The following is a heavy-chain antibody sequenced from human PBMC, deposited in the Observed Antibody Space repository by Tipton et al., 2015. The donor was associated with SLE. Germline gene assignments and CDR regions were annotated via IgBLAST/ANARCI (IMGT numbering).Heavy chain of an antibody. V-gene: IGHV4-4*08. D-gene: IGHD4-17*01. Sequence: TLSLTCSVSGGSIGNYYWSWIRQSPGKGLEWIAYIYTSASTNYNPSFKSRVTISVDPSKNQFYLSVRSLTAADTAVYYCARGAFNGDFSRRYFDLWGRGTLVTVSS. CDR2: IYTSAST. CDR3: ARGAFNGDFSRRYFDL. J-gene: IGHJ2*01. CDR1: GGSIGNYY.